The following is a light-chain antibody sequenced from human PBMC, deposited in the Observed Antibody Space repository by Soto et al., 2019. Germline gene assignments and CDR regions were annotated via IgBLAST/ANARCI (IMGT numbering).Light chain of an antibody. Sequence: EIVMTQSPATLSVSPGERATLSCRASQSVSSNLAWYQQKPSQAPRLLIYGASTRATGIPARFSGSGSGTEFTLTISSPQSEDFAVYYCQQYNNWPPLMCTFGQGTKLEI. J-gene: IGKJ2*02. V-gene: IGKV3D-15*01. CDR1: QSVSSN. CDR3: QQYNNWPPLMCT. CDR2: GAS.